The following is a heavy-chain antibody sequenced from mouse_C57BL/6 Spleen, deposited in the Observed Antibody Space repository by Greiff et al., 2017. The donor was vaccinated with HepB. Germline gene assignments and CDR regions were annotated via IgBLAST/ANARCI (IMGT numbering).Heavy chain of an antibody. J-gene: IGHJ4*01. CDR1: GYTFTSYW. CDR2: IDPSDSYT. Sequence: QVQLKQPGAELVKPGASVKLSCKASGYTFTSYWMQWVKQRPGQGLEWIGEIDPSDSYTTYNQKFKGKATLTVDTSSSTAYMQLSSLTSEDSAVYYCARYYDYDESYAMDYWGQGTSVTVSS. V-gene: IGHV1-50*01. CDR3: ARYYDYDESYAMDY. D-gene: IGHD2-4*01.